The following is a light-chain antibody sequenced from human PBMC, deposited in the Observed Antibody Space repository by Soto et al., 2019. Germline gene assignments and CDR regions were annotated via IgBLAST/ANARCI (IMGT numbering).Light chain of an antibody. V-gene: IGKV1-39*01. CDR1: QSITTY. Sequence: DIQMTQSPSSLSASVGDRVTITCRASQSITTYLNWYRQKPGKAPKLLIYAASSSQSGVPSRFSGSGSETEFTLSISSLQPEDFATYFCQQIYSAPLTFGGGTKVDIK. CDR2: AAS. J-gene: IGKJ4*01. CDR3: QQIYSAPLT.